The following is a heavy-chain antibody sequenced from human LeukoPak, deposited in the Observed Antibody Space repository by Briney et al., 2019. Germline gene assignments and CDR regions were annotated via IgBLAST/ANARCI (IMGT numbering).Heavy chain of an antibody. CDR2: IGSAGDT. D-gene: IGHD1-1*01. V-gene: IGHV3-13*01. Sequence: GGSLRLSCVASGFTFSSYDMHWVRQATGKGLEWVSVIGSAGDTYYPGSVKGRFTVSRENGKNSLYLQMNSLRAEDTAVYYCARDQVPGPGGAFDIWGQGTLVTVSS. CDR1: GFTFSSYD. CDR3: ARDQVPGPGGAFDI. J-gene: IGHJ3*02.